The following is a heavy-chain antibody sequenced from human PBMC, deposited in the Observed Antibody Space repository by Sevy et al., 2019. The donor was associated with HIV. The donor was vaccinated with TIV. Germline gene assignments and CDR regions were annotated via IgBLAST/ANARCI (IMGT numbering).Heavy chain of an antibody. D-gene: IGHD2-15*01. CDR1: GFTFSDYA. CDR3: ARELLPGSYYYYMDV. J-gene: IGHJ6*03. V-gene: IGHV3-30-3*01. Sequence: GGSLRLSCAASGFTFSDYAFHWVRQAPGKGLEWLAVISFDGNKQYFADSVQGRFTISRDSLKNTVSLHMNSLRVEATAVYFCARELLPGSYYYYMDVWGEGTTVTVSS. CDR2: ISFDGNKQ.